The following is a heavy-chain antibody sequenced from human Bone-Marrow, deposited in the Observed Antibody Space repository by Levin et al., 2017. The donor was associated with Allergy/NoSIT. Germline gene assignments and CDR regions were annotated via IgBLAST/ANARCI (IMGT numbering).Heavy chain of an antibody. Sequence: PSETLSLTCTVSGDSITNYYWSWIRQPPGKGLEWIGNMYYSGTTNFNPSLKSRVTISVDTSKTQFSLKMSSVTAADTAVYYCARVRQTGYSGYDRDYFDCWGQGTLVTVSS. CDR2: MYYSGTT. CDR3: ARVRQTGYSGYDRDYFDC. J-gene: IGHJ4*02. D-gene: IGHD5-12*01. CDR1: GDSITNYY. V-gene: IGHV4-59*01.